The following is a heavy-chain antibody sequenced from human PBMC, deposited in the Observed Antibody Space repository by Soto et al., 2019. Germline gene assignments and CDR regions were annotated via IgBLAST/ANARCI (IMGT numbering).Heavy chain of an antibody. CDR3: ARDMVHYDFWSVGAFDI. CDR1: GGSNSSYY. CDR2: IYYSGST. D-gene: IGHD3-3*01. Sequence: SETLSLTCTVSGGSNSSYYWSWIRQPPGKGLEWIGYIYYSGSTNYNPSLKSRVTISVDTSKNQFSLKLSSVTAADTAVYYCARDMVHYDFWSVGAFDIWGQGTMVTVSS. V-gene: IGHV4-59*01. J-gene: IGHJ3*02.